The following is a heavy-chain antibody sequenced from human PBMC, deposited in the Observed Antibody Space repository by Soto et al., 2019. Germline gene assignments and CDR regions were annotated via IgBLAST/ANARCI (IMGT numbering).Heavy chain of an antibody. J-gene: IGHJ3*02. D-gene: IGHD2-21*01. CDR3: ARGNDWKSSTFDI. CDR2: VYYSGGT. CDR1: GGSLTDHY. V-gene: IGHV4-59*11. Sequence: PSETLSLTCTVAGGSLTDHYWNWFRQSPGKGLYWIGYVYYSGGTNYNPSLKSRVTMSVDTSKNQFSLNLRSVTAADTAVYYCARGNDWKSSTFDIWGQGTMVTVSS.